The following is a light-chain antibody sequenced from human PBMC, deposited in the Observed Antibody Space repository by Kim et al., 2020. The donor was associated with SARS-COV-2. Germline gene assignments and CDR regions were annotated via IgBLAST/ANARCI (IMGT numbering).Light chain of an antibody. V-gene: IGKV3-11*01. CDR2: DAS. CDR1: QSVSSY. J-gene: IGKJ5*01. Sequence: SPGETATLSCRASQSVSSYLAWYQQKPGQAPRLLIYDASNRATGIPARFSGSGSGTDFTLTISSPEPEDFAVYYCQQRSNWPPITFGQGTRLEIK. CDR3: QQRSNWPPIT.